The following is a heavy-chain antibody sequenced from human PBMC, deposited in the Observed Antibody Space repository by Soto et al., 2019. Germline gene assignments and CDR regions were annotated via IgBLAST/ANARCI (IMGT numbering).Heavy chain of an antibody. CDR1: GGSFSGYY. Sequence: NPSETLSLTCAVYGGSFSGYYWSWIRQPPGKGLEWIGEINHSGSTNYNPSLKSRVTISVDTSKNQFSLKLSSVTAADTAVYYCARGFPDGSGSYARYYGMDVWGQGTTVTVSS. V-gene: IGHV4-34*01. CDR3: ARGFPDGSGSYARYYGMDV. CDR2: INHSGST. D-gene: IGHD3-10*01. J-gene: IGHJ6*02.